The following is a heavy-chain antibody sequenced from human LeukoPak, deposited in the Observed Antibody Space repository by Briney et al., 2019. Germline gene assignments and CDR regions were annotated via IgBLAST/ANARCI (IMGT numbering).Heavy chain of an antibody. V-gene: IGHV4-39*07. CDR2: IYYSGST. CDR1: GDSISTSSYY. D-gene: IGHD3-10*01. Sequence: PSETLSLTCSVSGDSISTSSYYWGWIRQPPGKGLEWIGTIYYSGSTYYNPSLKSRVTISVDTSKNQFSLKLSSVTAADTAVYYCARKGAWKKYYYGSPMSYYYMDVWGKGTTVTISS. CDR3: ARKGAWKKYYYGSPMSYYYMDV. J-gene: IGHJ6*03.